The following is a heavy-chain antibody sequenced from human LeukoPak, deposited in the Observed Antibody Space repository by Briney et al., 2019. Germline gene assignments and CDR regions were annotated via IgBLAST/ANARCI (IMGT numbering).Heavy chain of an antibody. CDR1: GYTLTELS. Sequence: ASVKVSCKVSGYTLTELSMHWVRQAPGKGLEWMGGFDPEDGETIYAQKFQGRVTMTEDTSTDTAYMELSSLRSEDTAVYYCARSGRRYSVFWSGPDAFDIWGQGTMVTVSS. D-gene: IGHD3-3*01. CDR3: ARSGRRYSVFWSGPDAFDI. CDR2: FDPEDGET. J-gene: IGHJ3*02. V-gene: IGHV1-24*01.